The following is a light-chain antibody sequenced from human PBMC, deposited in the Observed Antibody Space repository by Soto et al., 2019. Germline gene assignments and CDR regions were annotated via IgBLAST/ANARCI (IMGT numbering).Light chain of an antibody. J-gene: IGLJ1*01. V-gene: IGLV2-14*01. CDR1: SSDVGGYKY. CDR3: SSFTSANTLDV. CDR2: EVS. Sequence: QSALTQPASVSGSPGQSITISCAGTSSDVGGYKYVSWYQQNPGKAPKLIIYEVSSRPSGVSNRFSGSKSGNTASLTISGLQAEDEGDYYCSSFTSANTLDVFGSGTKLTVL.